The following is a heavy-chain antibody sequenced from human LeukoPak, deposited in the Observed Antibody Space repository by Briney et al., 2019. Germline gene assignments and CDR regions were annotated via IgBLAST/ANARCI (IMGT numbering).Heavy chain of an antibody. CDR3: ARDRPYSGSYFGWFDP. CDR1: GFTFSSYG. CDR2: IWYDGSNK. V-gene: IGHV3-33*01. D-gene: IGHD1-26*01. Sequence: GGSLRLSCAASGFTFSSYGMHWVRQAPGKGLEWVAVIWYDGSNKYYADSVKGRFTISRDSSKNTLYLQMNSLRAEDTTVYYCARDRPYSGSYFGWFDPWGQGTLVTVSS. J-gene: IGHJ5*02.